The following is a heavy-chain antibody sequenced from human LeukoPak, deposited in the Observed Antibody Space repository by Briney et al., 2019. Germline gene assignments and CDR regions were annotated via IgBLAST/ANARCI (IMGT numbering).Heavy chain of an antibody. CDR2: ISRSGSTK. Sequence: GGSLRLSCAASGFTFSDYNMRWIRQAPGKGLEWVSSISRSGSTKYYADSVKGRFTISRDNAKNSLDLQMNSLRAEDTAVYYCAKVGYYYDSSGYYGGGYFDYWGQGTLVTVSS. CDR3: AKVGYYYDSSGYYGGGYFDY. D-gene: IGHD3-22*01. V-gene: IGHV3-11*04. CDR1: GFTFSDYN. J-gene: IGHJ4*02.